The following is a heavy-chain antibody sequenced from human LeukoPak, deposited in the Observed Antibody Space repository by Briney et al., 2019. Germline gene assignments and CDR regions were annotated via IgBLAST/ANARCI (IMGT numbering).Heavy chain of an antibody. CDR1: GYAFTNYH. Sequence: ASVKVSCKASGYAFTNYHIAWVRQAPGQGLEWMGWVSTNDGNTVYAQRLQGRVTMTTDTSTSVAYMELRSLTSDDTAVYYCTRAPPGMTMMTDYWGQGTLVTVSS. CDR3: TRAPPGMTMMTDY. CDR2: VSTNDGNT. D-gene: IGHD3-22*01. J-gene: IGHJ4*02. V-gene: IGHV1-18*01.